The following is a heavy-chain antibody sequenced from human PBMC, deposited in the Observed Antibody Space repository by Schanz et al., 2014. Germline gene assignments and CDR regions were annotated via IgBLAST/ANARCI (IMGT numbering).Heavy chain of an antibody. CDR2: IKSKTDGGTT. V-gene: IGHV3-15*01. CDR3: TTYCDGGCAIDN. Sequence: EVQLVESGGGVVQPGRSLRLSCAASGLTFSSYGMHWVRQAPGRGLEWVGRIKSKTDGGTTDYAAPVKGRFTISRDDSKNTLFLQMNSLKTEDTAVYYCTTYCDGGCAIDNWGQGALVTVSS. CDR1: GLTFSSYG. D-gene: IGHD6-19*01. J-gene: IGHJ4*02.